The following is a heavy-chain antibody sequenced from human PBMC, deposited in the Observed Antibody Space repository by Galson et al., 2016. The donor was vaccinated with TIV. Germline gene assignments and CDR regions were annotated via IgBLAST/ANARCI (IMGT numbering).Heavy chain of an antibody. CDR3: ASDRNTALDTYHYYYGMDF. D-gene: IGHD5-18*01. V-gene: IGHV1-69*13. CDR2: IIPLFRTT. CDR1: GDTISSYV. J-gene: IGHJ6*02. Sequence: SVKVSCKASGDTISSYVFNWVRLAPGQGLEWMGGIIPLFRTTNYAQKFQGRVTITADESTNTAYMELNSLRSGDTAVYYCASDRNTALDTYHYYYGMDFWGQGTTVTVSS.